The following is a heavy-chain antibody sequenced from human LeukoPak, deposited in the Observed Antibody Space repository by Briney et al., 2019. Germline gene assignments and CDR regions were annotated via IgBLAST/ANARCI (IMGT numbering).Heavy chain of an antibody. D-gene: IGHD6-13*01. CDR1: GFTFTNYA. J-gene: IGHJ4*02. V-gene: IGHV3-23*01. Sequence: GGSLRLSCAASGFTFTNYAMSWVRQAPGKGLEWVSATSGSGAGTYYADSVKGRFTISRDNAKNSLYLQMNSLRAEDTAVYYCATSGYSSSWYFGWGQGTLVTVSS. CDR3: ATSGYSSSWYFG. CDR2: TSGSGAGT.